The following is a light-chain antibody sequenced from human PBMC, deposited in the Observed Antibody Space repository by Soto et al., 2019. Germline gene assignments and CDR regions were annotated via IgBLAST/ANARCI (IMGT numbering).Light chain of an antibody. J-gene: IGLJ1*01. V-gene: IGLV2-14*01. CDR1: SSDVSGYNY. Sequence: QSVLTQPASESGSPAQSITISCTGTSSDVSGYNYVSWFQLHPGKAPKLMVYEVSNRPSGISSRFSGSKSGNTASLTISGLQAEDEADYYCSSFTSSTIYVFGTGTKV. CDR3: SSFTSSTIYV. CDR2: EVS.